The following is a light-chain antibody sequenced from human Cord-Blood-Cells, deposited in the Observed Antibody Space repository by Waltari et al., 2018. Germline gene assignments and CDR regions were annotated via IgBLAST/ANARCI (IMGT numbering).Light chain of an antibody. Sequence: EIVLTQSPATLSLPQGERATLSCRASQSVSSYLAWYQQKPGQAPRLLIYDASNRATGIPARFSGSGSGTDFTLTISSLEPEDFAVYYCQQRSNWYTFGQGTKLEIK. CDR2: DAS. CDR3: QQRSNWYT. J-gene: IGKJ2*01. CDR1: QSVSSY. V-gene: IGKV3-11*01.